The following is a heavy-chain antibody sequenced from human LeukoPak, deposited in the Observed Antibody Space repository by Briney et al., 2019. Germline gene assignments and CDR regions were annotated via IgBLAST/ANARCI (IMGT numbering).Heavy chain of an antibody. CDR3: ARHSEKGNWFDP. CDR2: IYPGDSDT. V-gene: IGHV5-51*01. CDR1: GYSLTTYW. J-gene: IGHJ5*02. Sequence: GESLKISSKVSGYSLTTYWIGWARQMPGKGLEWMGIIYPGDSDTRYSPSFQSQVAISADKSITTAYLQWSSLKASDTAMYYCARHSEKGNWFDPWGQGTLVTVSS.